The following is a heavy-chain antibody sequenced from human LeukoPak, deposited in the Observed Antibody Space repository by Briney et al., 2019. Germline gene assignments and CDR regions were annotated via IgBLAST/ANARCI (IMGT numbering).Heavy chain of an antibody. CDR3: ARQTYDSSGYDAFDI. CDR1: GGTFSSYA. J-gene: IGHJ3*02. V-gene: IGHV1-69*13. CDR2: IIPIFGTA. D-gene: IGHD3-22*01. Sequence: RASVKVSCKASGGTFSSYAISWVRQAPGQGLEWMGGIIPIFGTANYAQKFQGRVTITADESTSTAYMELSSLRSEDTAVYYCARQTYDSSGYDAFDIWGQGTMVTVSS.